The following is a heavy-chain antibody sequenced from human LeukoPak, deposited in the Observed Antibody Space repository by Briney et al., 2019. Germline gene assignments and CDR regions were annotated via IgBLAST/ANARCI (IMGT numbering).Heavy chain of an antibody. J-gene: IGHJ3*02. CDR2: INSDGSST. Sequence: GGSLRLSCAASGFTFSRYWMHWVRQTPGKGLVRVSHINSDGSSTINADSVKGRFTISRDNAKNTLYLQMNSLRVEDTAVYFCARGGSPPEALGDAFDIWGQGTMVTVSS. CDR1: GFTFSRYW. V-gene: IGHV3-74*01. CDR3: ARGGSPPEALGDAFDI. D-gene: IGHD1-26*01.